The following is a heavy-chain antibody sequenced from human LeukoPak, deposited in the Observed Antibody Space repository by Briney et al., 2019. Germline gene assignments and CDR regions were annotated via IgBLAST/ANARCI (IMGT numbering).Heavy chain of an antibody. V-gene: IGHV1-2*02. CDR2: INPNSGGT. CDR3: ARAGVYDILTGFLDY. CDR1: GYTFTGYY. Sequence: ASVKVSCKASGYTFTGYYMHWVRQAPGQGLEWMGWINPNSGGTNYAQKFQGRVTMTRDTSISTAYMELSRLRSDDTAVYYCARAGVYDILTGFLDYWGQGTLVTVSS. D-gene: IGHD3-9*01. J-gene: IGHJ4*02.